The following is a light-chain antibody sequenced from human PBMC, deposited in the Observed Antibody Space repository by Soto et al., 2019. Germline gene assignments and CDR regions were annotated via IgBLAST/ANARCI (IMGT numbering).Light chain of an antibody. CDR3: QQTNNWPNT. CDR1: QTVSSN. Sequence: ETVLTQSPATLSVSPGEIATLSCRATQTVSSNLAWYQQTVGQAPRLLILGASNRVTGIPARFSGSGSGTEIPLTISSLQSEDFAVYYCQQTNNWPNTFGQGTKVEL. CDR2: GAS. V-gene: IGKV3-15*01. J-gene: IGKJ2*01.